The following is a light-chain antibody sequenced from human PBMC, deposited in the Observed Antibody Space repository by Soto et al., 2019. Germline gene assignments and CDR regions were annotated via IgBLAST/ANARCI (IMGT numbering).Light chain of an antibody. CDR1: QSVTTK. CDR3: LQYNNWPLA. J-gene: IGKJ4*01. V-gene: IGKV3-15*01. CDR2: GAS. Sequence: EIVMTQSPATLSLSPGERATLSCRASQSVTTKLAWYQKKPGQAPRLLIYGASTRASGVPARFSGSGSGTEFLFTNSSLQSEDFAVYFCLQYNNWPLAFGVGTKVEI.